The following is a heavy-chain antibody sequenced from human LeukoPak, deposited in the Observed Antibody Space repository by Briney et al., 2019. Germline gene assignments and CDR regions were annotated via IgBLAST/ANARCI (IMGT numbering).Heavy chain of an antibody. J-gene: IGHJ6*03. Sequence: SETLSLTCTVSGYSISSGYYWGWIRQPPGKGLEWIGSIYHSGSTHYNPSLKSRVTISVDTSKNQFSLKLSSVTAADTAVYYCARGRLAAAGYYYMDVWGKGTTVTVSS. V-gene: IGHV4-38-2*02. CDR2: IYHSGST. CDR3: ARGRLAAAGYYYMDV. D-gene: IGHD6-13*01. CDR1: GYSISSGYY.